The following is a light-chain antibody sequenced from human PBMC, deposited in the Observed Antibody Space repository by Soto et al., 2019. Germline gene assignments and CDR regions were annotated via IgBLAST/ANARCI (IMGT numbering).Light chain of an antibody. V-gene: IGKV3-20*01. Sequence: EIVLTQSPGTLSLSPGERATLSCRASQSVSSYYLAWYQQKPGQAPRLLIYGASNRATGIPDRFSGSGSGTDFTLTISRLEPEDFAVYYCQQYGNSPWTFGQGTKVDIK. CDR3: QQYGNSPWT. J-gene: IGKJ1*01. CDR1: QSVSSYY. CDR2: GAS.